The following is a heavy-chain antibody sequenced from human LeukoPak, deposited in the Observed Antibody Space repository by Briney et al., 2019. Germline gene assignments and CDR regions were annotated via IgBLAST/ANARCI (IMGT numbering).Heavy chain of an antibody. J-gene: IGHJ6*03. CDR1: GFTFSSYA. D-gene: IGHD1-26*01. CDR3: ARRAGATGYYYYYYMDV. V-gene: IGHV3-30*04. CDR2: ISYDGSNK. Sequence: PGRSLRLSCAASGFTFSSYAMHWVRQAPGKGLEWVAVISYDGSNKYYADSVKGRFTISRDNSKNTLYLQMNGLRSDDTAVYYCARRAGATGYYYYYYMDVWGKGTTVTISS.